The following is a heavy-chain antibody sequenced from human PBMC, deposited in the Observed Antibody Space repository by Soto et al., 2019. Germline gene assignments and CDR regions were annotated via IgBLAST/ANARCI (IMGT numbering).Heavy chain of an antibody. V-gene: IGHV3-30*18. Sequence: QVHLVESGGGVVQPGRSLRLSCEGSGFSFSNYGIHWVRQAPGKGPEWVAVISHDGNSHHLADSVRGRFTISRDNSKNTVFLHMTSLRREDSAVYHCVKAQERSAQYFAVVITAFDFWGQGTMVTVSS. J-gene: IGHJ3*01. CDR3: VKAQERSAQYFAVVITAFDF. CDR1: GFSFSNYG. D-gene: IGHD3-22*01. CDR2: ISHDGNSH.